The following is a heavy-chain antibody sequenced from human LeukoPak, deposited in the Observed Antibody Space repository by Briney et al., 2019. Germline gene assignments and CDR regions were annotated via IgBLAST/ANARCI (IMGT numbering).Heavy chain of an antibody. Sequence: ASVTVSCKASGYTFTSYDINLVRQATGQGLEWMGWMNPNSGNTGYAQKFQGRVTMTRNTSISTAYMELSSLRSEDTAVYYCARGSLIYGSGSYAFDIWGQGTMVTVSS. CDR1: GYTFTSYD. CDR3: ARGSLIYGSGSYAFDI. CDR2: MNPNSGNT. V-gene: IGHV1-8*01. J-gene: IGHJ3*02. D-gene: IGHD3-10*01.